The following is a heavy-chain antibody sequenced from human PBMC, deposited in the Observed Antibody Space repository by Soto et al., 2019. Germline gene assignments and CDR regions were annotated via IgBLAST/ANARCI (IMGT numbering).Heavy chain of an antibody. CDR2: TYYRSKWYN. CDR3: ARKAYSSSGNYYYYYMDV. D-gene: IGHD6-13*01. CDR1: GDSVSSNSAA. J-gene: IGHJ6*03. Sequence: KQSQTLSLTCAISGDSVSSNSAAWNWIRQSPSRGLEWLGRTYYRSKWYNDYAVSVKSRITINPDTSKNQFSLQLNSVTPEDTAVYYCARKAYSSSGNYYYYYMDVWGKGTTVTVSS. V-gene: IGHV6-1*01.